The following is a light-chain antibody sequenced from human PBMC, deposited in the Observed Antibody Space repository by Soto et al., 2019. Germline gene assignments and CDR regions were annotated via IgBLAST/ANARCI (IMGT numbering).Light chain of an antibody. J-gene: IGKJ2*02. Sequence: EIVLTQSPGTLSLSPGERATLSCRASQSLYNSYLAWYQQKPGQAPRLLINAASNRATGIPDRFSGSGAGTDFTLTISRLEPEEFAVYYCHQYGSPPRTFGQGTKLEIK. CDR3: HQYGSPPRT. V-gene: IGKV3-20*01. CDR2: AAS. CDR1: QSLYNSY.